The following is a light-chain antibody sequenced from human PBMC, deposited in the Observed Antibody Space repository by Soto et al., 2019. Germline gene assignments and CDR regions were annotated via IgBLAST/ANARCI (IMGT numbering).Light chain of an antibody. V-gene: IGLV2-8*01. J-gene: IGLJ2*01. Sequence: QSALTQPPSASGSPGQSVTISCTGTSSDIGGYNYVSWYQQHPGTDPKLMIYEVSQRPSGVPDRFSGSKSGNTASLTVSGLQAEDEADYYCSSYAGSNNFVVFGGGTKLTVL. CDR1: SSDIGGYNY. CDR3: SSYAGSNNFVV. CDR2: EVS.